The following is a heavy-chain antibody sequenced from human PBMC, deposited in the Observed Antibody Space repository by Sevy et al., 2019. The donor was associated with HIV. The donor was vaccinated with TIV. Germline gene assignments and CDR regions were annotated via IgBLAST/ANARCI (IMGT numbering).Heavy chain of an antibody. J-gene: IGHJ6*02. CDR2: MLYDGSYE. Sequence: GGSLRLSCAAFGFSFSSYGMHWVRQAPGKGPEWVAVMLYDGSYEYYADSVKGRFTISRDNPKNTLYLQMNSLRAEDTAVYHCARGMAALPGYYYGMDVWGQGTTVTVSS. CDR3: ARGMAALPGYYYGMDV. D-gene: IGHD6-6*01. V-gene: IGHV3-30*19. CDR1: GFSFSSYG.